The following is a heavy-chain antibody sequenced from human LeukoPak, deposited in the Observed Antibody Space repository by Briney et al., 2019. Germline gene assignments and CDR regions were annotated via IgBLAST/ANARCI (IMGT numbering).Heavy chain of an antibody. CDR1: GGSISGYY. CDR3: ARGTVTTSMIAFDI. V-gene: IGHV4-59*08. CDR2: IYYSGSA. D-gene: IGHD4-17*01. J-gene: IGHJ3*02. Sequence: PSETLSLTCTVSGGSISGYYWSWIRQPPGEGLEWIGYIYYSGSANYNPSLRSRVIISVDTSKSQFSLKLSSVTAADTAVYYCARGTVTTSMIAFDIWGQGTMVTVSS.